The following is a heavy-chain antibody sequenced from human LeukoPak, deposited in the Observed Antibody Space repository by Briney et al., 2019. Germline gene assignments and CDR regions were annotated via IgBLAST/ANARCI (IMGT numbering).Heavy chain of an antibody. CDR2: ISSSGNT. Sequence: SQTLSLTCTVSGGTIISGSYYWSWIRQPAGKGLEWIGRISSSGNTNYNPSLKSRVTISIDTSKNEFSLKLSSVAAADTAVYYCARSPSAGWFDRWGQGTIVSDSS. CDR3: ARSPSAGWFDR. J-gene: IGHJ5*02. CDR1: GGTIISGSYY. V-gene: IGHV4-61*02.